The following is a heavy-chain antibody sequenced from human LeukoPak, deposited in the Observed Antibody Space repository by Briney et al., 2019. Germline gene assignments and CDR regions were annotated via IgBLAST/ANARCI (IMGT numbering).Heavy chain of an antibody. Sequence: GGSLRLSCAASGFTVSTNYMSWVRQAPGKGLEWVSIIYSGGATYYADSVMGRFTISRDNSKNTLDLQMNSLRAEDTAEYYCARSSERRYYFDYWGQGALVTVSS. CDR2: IYSGGAT. J-gene: IGHJ4*02. CDR1: GFTVSTNY. CDR3: ARSSERRYYFDY. V-gene: IGHV3-53*01. D-gene: IGHD3-22*01.